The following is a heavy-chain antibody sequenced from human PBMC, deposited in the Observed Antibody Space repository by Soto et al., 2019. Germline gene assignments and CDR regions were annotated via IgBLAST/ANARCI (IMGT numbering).Heavy chain of an antibody. Sequence: QVQLVESGGGVVQPGRSLRLSCAASGFTFSSYAMHWVRKAPGKGLEWVAVISYDGSNKYYADSVKGRFTISRDNSKNTLYLQMNSLRAEDTAVYYCARPDTAMVTGPRVDYWGQGTLVTVSS. V-gene: IGHV3-30-3*01. CDR1: GFTFSSYA. CDR2: ISYDGSNK. D-gene: IGHD5-18*01. CDR3: ARPDTAMVTGPRVDY. J-gene: IGHJ4*02.